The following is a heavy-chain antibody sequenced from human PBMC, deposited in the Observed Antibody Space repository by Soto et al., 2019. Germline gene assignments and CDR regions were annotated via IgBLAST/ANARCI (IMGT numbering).Heavy chain of an antibody. D-gene: IGHD6-6*01. CDR3: ARGALQYSRTQSRGWFDP. CDR1: GFTFSSYS. J-gene: IGHJ5*02. V-gene: IGHV3-21*01. CDR2: ISSSSSYI. Sequence: SGFTFSSYSMNWVRQAPGKGLEWVSSISSSSSYIYYADSVKGRFTISRDNAKNSLYLQMNSLRAEDTAVYYCARGALQYSRTQSRGWFDPWGQGTPVTVSS.